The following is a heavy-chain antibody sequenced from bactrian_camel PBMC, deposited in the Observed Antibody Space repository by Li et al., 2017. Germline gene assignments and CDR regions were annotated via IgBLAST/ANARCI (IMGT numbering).Heavy chain of an antibody. CDR2: IDRVRNT. CDR1: QYTDSILI. J-gene: IGHJ4*01. CDR3: KLQYFNRPIMNEV. V-gene: IGHV3S53*01. Sequence: HVQLVESGGGSVQAGGSLRLSCATSQYTDSILIMSWYRQAPGKEREFVSLIDRVRNTNYAESVKGRFTISQERDLNTVYLHMNSLKPEDTAMYYCKLQYFNRPIMNEVWGQGTQVTVS. D-gene: IGHD3*01.